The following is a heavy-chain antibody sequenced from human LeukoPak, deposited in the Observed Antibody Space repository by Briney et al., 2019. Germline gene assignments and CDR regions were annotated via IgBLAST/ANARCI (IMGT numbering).Heavy chain of an antibody. CDR3: GNLD. CDR1: GFTFNNAW. V-gene: IGHV3-74*01. Sequence: GSLRLSCAASGFTFNNAWMHWVRQAPGKGLVWVSQINGDGSSTSYADSVKGRFTISRDNAKNTLYLQMNSLRAEDTAVYYCGNLDWGQGTLVTVSS. CDR2: INGDGSST. J-gene: IGHJ4*02.